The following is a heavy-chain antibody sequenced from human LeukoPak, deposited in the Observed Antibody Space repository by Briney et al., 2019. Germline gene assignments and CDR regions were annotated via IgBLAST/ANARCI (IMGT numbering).Heavy chain of an antibody. CDR1: GGSISSYY. V-gene: IGHV4-59*12. CDR2: IYYSGST. D-gene: IGHD3-10*01. Sequence: SETLSLTCTVSGGSISSYYWSWIRQPPGKGLEWIGYIYYSGSTNYIPSLKSRVTISVDTSKNQFSLKLSSVTAADTAVYYCARLTKNDSGTYRFGKKKGGYMDVWGKGTTVTISS. J-gene: IGHJ6*03. CDR3: ARLTKNDSGTYRFGKKKGGYMDV.